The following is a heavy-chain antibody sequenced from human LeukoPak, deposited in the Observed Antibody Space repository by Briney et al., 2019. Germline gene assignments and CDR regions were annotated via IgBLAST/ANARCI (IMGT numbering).Heavy chain of an antibody. J-gene: IGHJ4*02. V-gene: IGHV4-59*01. CDR3: ASAGYSSSWYYFDY. Sequence: PSETLSLTCTVSGGSISSYYWSWIRQPPGKGLDWIGYIYYSGSTNYNPSLKSRVTISVDTSKNQFSLKLSSVTAADTAVYYCASAGYSSSWYYFDYWGQGTLVTVSS. CDR2: IYYSGST. CDR1: GGSISSYY. D-gene: IGHD6-13*01.